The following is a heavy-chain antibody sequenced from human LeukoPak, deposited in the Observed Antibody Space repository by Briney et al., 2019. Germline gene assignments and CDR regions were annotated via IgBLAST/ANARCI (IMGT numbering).Heavy chain of an antibody. Sequence: SETLSLTCTVSGGSISSGDYYWSWIRQPPGKGLEWIGYIYYSGSTYYNPSLKSRVTISVDTSKNQFSLKLSSVTAADTAVYYCARVSIAARPRNYYYYYYGMDVWGQGTTVTVSS. CDR3: ARVSIAARPRNYYYYYYGMDV. V-gene: IGHV4-30-4*01. D-gene: IGHD6-6*01. CDR1: GGSISSGDYY. J-gene: IGHJ6*02. CDR2: IYYSGST.